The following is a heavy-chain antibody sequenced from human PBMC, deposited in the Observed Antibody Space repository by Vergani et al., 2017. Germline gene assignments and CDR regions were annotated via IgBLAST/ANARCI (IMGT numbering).Heavy chain of an antibody. CDR1: GYSIGSGFY. Sequence: QVQLQESGPGLVKPSETLSLICSVSGYSIGSGFYWAWIRQSPGEGLQWLTSIHNRGKTYHNPSLKSRVSVSLDPSKNRFSLNLTSVTATDTAVYYCARSQGDYWYFDLWGPGSLVTVSS. D-gene: IGHD2-21*01. V-gene: IGHV4-38-2*01. CDR2: IHNRGKT. J-gene: IGHJ2*01. CDR3: ARSQGDYWYFDL.